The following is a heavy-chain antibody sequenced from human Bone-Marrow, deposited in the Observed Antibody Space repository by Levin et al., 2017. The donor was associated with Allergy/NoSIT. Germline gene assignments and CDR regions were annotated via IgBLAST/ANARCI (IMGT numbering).Heavy chain of an antibody. CDR1: GYTFTGYY. CDR3: ARKSWELLGNWFDP. J-gene: IGHJ5*02. V-gene: IGHV1-2*02. D-gene: IGHD1-26*01. Sequence: GESLKISCKASGYTFTGYYMHWVRQAPGQGLEWMGWINPNSGGTNYAQKFQGRVTMTRDTSISTAYMELSRLRSDDTAVYYCARKSWELLGNWFDPWGQGTLVTVSS. CDR2: INPNSGGT.